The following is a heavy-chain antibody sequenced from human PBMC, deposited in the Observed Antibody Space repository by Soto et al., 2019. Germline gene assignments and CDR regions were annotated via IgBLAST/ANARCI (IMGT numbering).Heavy chain of an antibody. D-gene: IGHD5-12*01. Sequence: GASVKVSCKASGYTFTGYYMHWVRQAPGQGLEWMGWINPNSGGTNYAQKFQGRVTMTRDTSISTAYMELSRLRSDDTAVYFCAGDRRDGYKRYFEFWGQGNQVTVSS. CDR1: GYTFTGYY. J-gene: IGHJ4*02. V-gene: IGHV1-2*02. CDR3: AGDRRDGYKRYFEF. CDR2: INPNSGGT.